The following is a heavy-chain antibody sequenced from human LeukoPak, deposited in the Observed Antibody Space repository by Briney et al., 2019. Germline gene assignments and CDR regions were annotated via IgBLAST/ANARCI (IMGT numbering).Heavy chain of an antibody. J-gene: IGHJ5*01. Sequence: GGSLRLSCAASGFIFSSSWMSWVRQAPGKGLEWVATIKTDGSEKSHVDSVSGRFTISRDNTKDSLFLQMKSLRVDGTAVYYCVRGGTYWTVSWGQGTLVTVSS. CDR1: GFIFSSSW. CDR2: IKTDGSEK. CDR3: VRGGTYWTVS. V-gene: IGHV3-7*01.